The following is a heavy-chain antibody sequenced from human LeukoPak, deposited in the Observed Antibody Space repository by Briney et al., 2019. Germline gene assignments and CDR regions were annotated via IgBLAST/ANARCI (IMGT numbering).Heavy chain of an antibody. V-gene: IGHV4-59*02. CDR2: IYYSGST. CDR3: ARGYYYDRSGFYIDALDI. Sequence: SETLSLTCTVSGGIVSGGSVSSYYWSWIRQPPGKGLEWIWYIYYSGSTNYNPSLKSRVTISVDTSKSQFSLKLRSVTAADTAVYYCARGYYYDRSGFYIDALDIWGQGTVVTVSS. J-gene: IGHJ3*02. CDR1: GGSVSSYY. D-gene: IGHD3-22*01.